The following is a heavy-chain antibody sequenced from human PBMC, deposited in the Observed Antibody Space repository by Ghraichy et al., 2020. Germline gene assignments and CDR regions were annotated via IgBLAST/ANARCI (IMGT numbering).Heavy chain of an antibody. D-gene: IGHD3-22*01. Sequence: ASVKVSCKASGYTFTGYYMHWVRQAPGQGLEWMGRINPNSGGTNYAQKFQGRVTMTRDTSISTAYMELSRLRSDDTAVYYCARDASSGYIYYYYYYMDVWGKGTTVTVSS. CDR1: GYTFTGYY. V-gene: IGHV1-2*06. CDR3: ARDASSGYIYYYYYYMDV. J-gene: IGHJ6*03. CDR2: INPNSGGT.